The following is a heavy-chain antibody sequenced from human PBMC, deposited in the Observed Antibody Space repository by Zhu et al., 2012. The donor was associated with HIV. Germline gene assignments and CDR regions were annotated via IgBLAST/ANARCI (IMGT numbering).Heavy chain of an antibody. J-gene: IGHJ5*02. CDR1: GGSFSGYY. Sequence: QVQLQQWGAGLLKPSETLSLTRAVYGGSFSGYYWSWIRQPPGKGLEWIGEINHSGRTNYNPSLKSRVTISIDTSKNQFSLRLSSVTAADTAVFYCARHQSDGDYVFHWFDPWGQGTLVTVSS. V-gene: IGHV4-34*01. CDR3: ARHQSDGDYVFHWFDP. CDR2: INHSGRT. D-gene: IGHD4-17*01.